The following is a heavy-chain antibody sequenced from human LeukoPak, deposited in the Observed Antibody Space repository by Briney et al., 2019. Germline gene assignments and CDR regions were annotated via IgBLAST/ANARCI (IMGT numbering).Heavy chain of an antibody. CDR2: IWYDGSNK. J-gene: IGHJ3*02. D-gene: IGHD3-10*01. CDR3: ARDQDGSGSYAFDI. V-gene: IGHV3-33*01. Sequence: GRSLRLSCAASGFTFSSYGMHWVGHAPGKGLESVVVIWYDGSNKYYADSAKGRFTISRDNSKNTLYLQMNSLRAEDTAVYYCARDQDGSGSYAFDIWGQGTMVTVSS. CDR1: GFTFSSYG.